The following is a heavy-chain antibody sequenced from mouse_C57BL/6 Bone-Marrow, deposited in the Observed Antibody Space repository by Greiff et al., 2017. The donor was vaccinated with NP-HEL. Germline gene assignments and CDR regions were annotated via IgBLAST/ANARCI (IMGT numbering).Heavy chain of an antibody. Sequence: QVHLPPPLTYLLSPGTSVKVSCKASGYAFTNYLIEWVKQRPGQGLEWIGVINPGSGGTNYNEKFKGKATLTADKSSSTAYMQLSSLTSEDSAVYFCARDGYYFYYYAMDYWGQGTSVTVSS. V-gene: IGHV1-54*01. CDR3: ARDGYYFYYYAMDY. D-gene: IGHD2-3*01. CDR1: GYAFTNYL. J-gene: IGHJ4*01. CDR2: INPGSGGT.